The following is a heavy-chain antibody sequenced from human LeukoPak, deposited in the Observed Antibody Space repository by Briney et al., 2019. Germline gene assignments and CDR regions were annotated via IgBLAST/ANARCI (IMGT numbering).Heavy chain of an antibody. V-gene: IGHV4-59*03. Sequence: KSSETLSLTCTVSGGSISPYYWTWMRQPPGRGLEWIGYIYYSGITNYNPSLKSRVTMSVDTSRNQFSLRLNSVTAADTAVYYCAMRLAVTGRYYFDYWGQGSLVTVSS. CDR1: GGSISPYY. J-gene: IGHJ4*02. D-gene: IGHD4-11*01. CDR3: AMRLAVTGRYYFDY. CDR2: IYYSGIT.